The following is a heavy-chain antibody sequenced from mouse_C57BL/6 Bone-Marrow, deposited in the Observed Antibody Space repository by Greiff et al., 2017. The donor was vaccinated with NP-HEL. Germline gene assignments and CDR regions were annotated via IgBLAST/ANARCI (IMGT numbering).Heavy chain of an antibody. CDR3: SIYYDYDDGRLLDY. J-gene: IGHJ2*01. D-gene: IGHD2-4*01. V-gene: IGHV1-15*01. CDR1: GYTFTDYE. Sequence: VQLQQSGAELVRPGASVTLSCKASGYTFTDYEMHWVKQTPEHGLEWIGAIDPESGGTDYNAKFKGKAILTEDKSSSTAYMELRSLTFEDSAVYYCSIYYDYDDGRLLDYWGQGTTLTVSS. CDR2: IDPESGGT.